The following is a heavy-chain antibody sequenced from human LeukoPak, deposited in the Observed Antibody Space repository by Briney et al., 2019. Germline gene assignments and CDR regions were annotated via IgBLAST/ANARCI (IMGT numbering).Heavy chain of an antibody. Sequence: SETLSLTCTVSGGSISSYYWSWIRQPPGKGLEWIGRIYSSGSTNYTPSLKSRVTMSVDTSKNQFSLKLSSVTAADTAVYYCAREGSTPTSYFDYWGQGTLVTVSS. J-gene: IGHJ4*02. CDR1: GGSISSYY. V-gene: IGHV4-4*07. D-gene: IGHD5/OR15-5a*01. CDR3: AREGSTPTSYFDY. CDR2: IYSSGST.